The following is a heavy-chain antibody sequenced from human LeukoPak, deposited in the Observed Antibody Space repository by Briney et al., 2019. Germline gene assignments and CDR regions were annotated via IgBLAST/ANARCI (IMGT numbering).Heavy chain of an antibody. D-gene: IGHD6-19*01. CDR1: GGSISGYY. CDR2: IYYSGSP. V-gene: IGHV4-59*12. CDR3: ARGQWRRAFDI. Sequence: SETLSLTCTVSGGSISGYYWSWVRQPPGKGLEWIGNIYYSGSPNYNPSLKSRVTISVDTSKNQFSLKLSSVTAADTAVYYCARGQWRRAFDIWGQGTMVTVSS. J-gene: IGHJ3*02.